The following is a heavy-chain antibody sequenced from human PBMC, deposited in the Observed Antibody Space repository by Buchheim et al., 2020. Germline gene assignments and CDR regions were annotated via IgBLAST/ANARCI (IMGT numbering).Heavy chain of an antibody. D-gene: IGHD2-21*01. V-gene: IGHV3-33*01. Sequence: QVQLVESGGGVVQPGRSLRLSCAASGFTFSSYGMHWVRQAPGKGLEWVAVIWYDGSNKYYADSVKGRFTISRANSKNTLYLQMNSLRAEDTAVYYCARGFGILWWCDYWGQGTL. CDR1: GFTFSSYG. J-gene: IGHJ4*02. CDR3: ARGFGILWWCDY. CDR2: IWYDGSNK.